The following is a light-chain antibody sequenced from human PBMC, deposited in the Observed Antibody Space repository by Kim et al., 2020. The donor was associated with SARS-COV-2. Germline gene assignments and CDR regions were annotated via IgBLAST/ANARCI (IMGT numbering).Light chain of an antibody. V-gene: IGLV1-47*01. CDR3: AAWDDSLSGVV. Sequence: GQRVTTPGPACSSTIGINYVSPYHQIPGTAPKLLIYRNNQRPSGVPDRFSGSKSGTSASLAISGLRSEDEADYYCAAWDDSLSGVVFGGGTQLTVL. CDR2: RNN. J-gene: IGLJ2*01. CDR1: SSTIGINY.